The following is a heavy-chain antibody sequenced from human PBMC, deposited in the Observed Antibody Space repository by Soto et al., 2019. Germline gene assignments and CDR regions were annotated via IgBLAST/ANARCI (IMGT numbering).Heavy chain of an antibody. CDR2: IYSGGST. J-gene: IGHJ4*02. V-gene: IGHV3-53*01. D-gene: IGHD6-6*01. CDR3: ATIAARPD. CDR1: GFTVSSKY. Sequence: EVQLVESGGGLIHPGGSLRLSCAASGFTVSSKYMSWVRQAPGKGLEWVSVIYSGGSTYYADSVKGRFTISRDNSKNPLYLQMNSLRAEDTAVYYCATIAARPDWGQGTLVTVSS.